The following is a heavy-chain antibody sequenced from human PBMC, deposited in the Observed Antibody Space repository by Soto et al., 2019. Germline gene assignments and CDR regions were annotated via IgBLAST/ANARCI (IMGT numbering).Heavy chain of an antibody. V-gene: IGHV3-23*01. Sequence: SGGSLRLSCAASGFTFSSYAMSWVRQAPGMGLEWVSSITGSGGSTYYADSVKGRFTISRDSSKNMMYLQMNSLRAEDTALYYCAKDQGSSWHSWGQGTLVTVSS. CDR3: AKDQGSSWHS. CDR1: GFTFSSYA. CDR2: ITGSGGST. D-gene: IGHD6-13*01. J-gene: IGHJ4*02.